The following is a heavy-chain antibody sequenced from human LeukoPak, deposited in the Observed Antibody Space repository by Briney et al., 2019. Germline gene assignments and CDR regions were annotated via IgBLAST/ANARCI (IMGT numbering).Heavy chain of an antibody. D-gene: IGHD5-12*01. Sequence: GSLRLSCAASGFTFSSYSMNWVRQAPGKGLEWVSSISSSSSYIYYADSVKGRFTISRDNAKNSLYLQMNSLRAEDTAVYYCARDRGSSGHDSYYFDYRGQGTLVTVSS. CDR3: ARDRGSSGHDSYYFDY. V-gene: IGHV3-21*01. CDR2: ISSSSSYI. CDR1: GFTFSSYS. J-gene: IGHJ4*02.